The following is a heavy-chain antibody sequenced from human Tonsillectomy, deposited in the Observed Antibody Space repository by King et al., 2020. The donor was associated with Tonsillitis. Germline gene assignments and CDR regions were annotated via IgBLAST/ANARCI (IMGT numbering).Heavy chain of an antibody. D-gene: IGHD5-24*01. Sequence: VQLVESGGGLVQPGGSLRLSCAASGFTFSSYEMNWVRQAPGKGLEWVSYISSSGSTIYYADSVTGRFTISRANAKKSLYLQMSTLRAEDTAVYYCARVVGGYKQTPRYFDYWGQGTLVTVS. V-gene: IGHV3-48*03. J-gene: IGHJ4*02. CDR2: ISSSGSTI. CDR3: ARVVGGYKQTPRYFDY. CDR1: GFTFSSYE.